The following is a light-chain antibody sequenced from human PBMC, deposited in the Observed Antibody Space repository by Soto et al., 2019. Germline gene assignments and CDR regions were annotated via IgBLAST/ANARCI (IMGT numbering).Light chain of an antibody. CDR2: GVS. J-gene: IGKJ5*01. V-gene: IGKV3-20*01. Sequence: IVLTQSPGALSLSPRERATLSCRASQSLSSNYLAWYQQKPGQAPRLLIYGVSSRATGVPVSFSGSGSGTDFTLTISRLEPEDFAVYYCQQYVSAPITFGQGTRLEIK. CDR3: QQYVSAPIT. CDR1: QSLSSNY.